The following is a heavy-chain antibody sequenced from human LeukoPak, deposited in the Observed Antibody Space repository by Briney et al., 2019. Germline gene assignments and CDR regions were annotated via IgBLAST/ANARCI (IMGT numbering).Heavy chain of an antibody. V-gene: IGHV4-59*01. CDR1: GGSISSYY. J-gene: IGHJ3*02. D-gene: IGHD3-16*01. Sequence: SETLSLTCTVPGGSISSYYWSWIRQPPGKGLEWIGYIYYSGSTNYNPSLKSRVTISVDTSKNQFSLKLSSVTAADTAVYYCARVGFSVGGFDAFDIWGQGTMVTVSS. CDR2: IYYSGST. CDR3: ARVGFSVGGFDAFDI.